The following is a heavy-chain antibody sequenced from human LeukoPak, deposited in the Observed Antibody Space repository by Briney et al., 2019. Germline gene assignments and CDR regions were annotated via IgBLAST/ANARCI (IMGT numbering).Heavy chain of an antibody. Sequence: KPSETLSLTCAVSGYSIISGHYWGWIRQPPGKGLEWIGSIYHGGSTYYNPSLKSRVTISVDTSKNQFSLNLSSVTAADTAVYYCATTRYYYDSSVEHWGQGTLVTVSS. CDR3: ATTRYYYDSSVEH. CDR1: GYSIISGHY. V-gene: IGHV4-38-2*01. D-gene: IGHD3-22*01. CDR2: IYHGGST. J-gene: IGHJ4*02.